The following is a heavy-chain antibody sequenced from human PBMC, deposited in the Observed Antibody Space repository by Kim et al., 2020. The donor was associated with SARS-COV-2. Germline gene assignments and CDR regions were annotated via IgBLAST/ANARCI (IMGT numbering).Heavy chain of an antibody. CDR1: GFSISNYW. J-gene: IGHJ4*02. Sequence: GGSLRLSCAASGFSISNYWIHWVRQTPGKGLVWVSRINHDGSYTAYADSVMGRFTISRDNAKNTVFLQMNSLGVDDTAGYYCARDVTGPSDYWGQGHPVT. CDR2: INHDGSYT. CDR3: ARDVTGPSDY. V-gene: IGHV3-74*01. D-gene: IGHD1-20*01.